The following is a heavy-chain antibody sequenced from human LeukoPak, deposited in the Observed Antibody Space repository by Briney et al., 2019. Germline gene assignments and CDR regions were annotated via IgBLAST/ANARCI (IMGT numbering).Heavy chain of an antibody. V-gene: IGHV3-30*04. D-gene: IGHD3-22*01. CDR2: ISYDGSNK. CDR1: GFTFSSYA. Sequence: GGSLRLSRAASGFTFSSYAMHWVRQAPGKGLEWVAVISYDGSNKYYADSVKGRFTISRDNSKNTLYLQMNSLRAEDTAVYYCARVSTKVVVITFLNYWGQGTLVTVSS. CDR3: ARVSTKVVVITFLNY. J-gene: IGHJ4*02.